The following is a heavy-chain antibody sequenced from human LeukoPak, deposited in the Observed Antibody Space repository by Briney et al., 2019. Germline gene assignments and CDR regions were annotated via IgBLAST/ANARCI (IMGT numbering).Heavy chain of an antibody. CDR2: VNHSGST. CDR1: GGSFSGYY. D-gene: IGHD3-16*02. Sequence: PSETLSLTCAVYGGSFSGYYWSWIRQPPGKGLEWIGEVNHSGSTNYNPSLKSRVTISVDTSKNQFSLKLSSVTAADTAVYYCARRPVYDYVWGSYRLSFDYWGQGTLVTVSS. CDR3: ARRPVYDYVWGSYRLSFDY. V-gene: IGHV4-34*01. J-gene: IGHJ4*02.